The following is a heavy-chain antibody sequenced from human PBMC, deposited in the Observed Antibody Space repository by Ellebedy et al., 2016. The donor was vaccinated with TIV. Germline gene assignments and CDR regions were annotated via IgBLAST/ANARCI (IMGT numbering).Heavy chain of an antibody. J-gene: IGHJ4*02. Sequence: GESLKISXAASGFTFSNNWMHWVRQAPGKGPVWVSRINRDGRETNYADSVKGRFTTSRDNAKNTLYLQMNSLRAEDTAVYYCASSPGVLIAIQFDYWGQGTLVTVSS. CDR2: INRDGRET. CDR3: ASSPGVLIAIQFDY. D-gene: IGHD2-21*01. CDR1: GFTFSNNW. V-gene: IGHV3-74*01.